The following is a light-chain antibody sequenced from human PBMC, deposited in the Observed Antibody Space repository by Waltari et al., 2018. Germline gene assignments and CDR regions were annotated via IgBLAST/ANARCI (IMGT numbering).Light chain of an antibody. Sequence: EIVLTQSPGTLSLSPGERATLSCRASQSVSSSYLAWYQQKPGQAPRLLIHGASSRATGIPDRFSGSGSGTDFTLSISRLEPEDVAVYYCQQYGRSLWTFGQGTKVEIK. J-gene: IGKJ1*01. CDR1: QSVSSSY. CDR2: GAS. V-gene: IGKV3-20*01. CDR3: QQYGRSLWT.